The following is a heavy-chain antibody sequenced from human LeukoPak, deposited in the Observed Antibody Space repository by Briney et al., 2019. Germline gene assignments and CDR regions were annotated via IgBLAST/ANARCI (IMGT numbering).Heavy chain of an antibody. CDR3: ARFGDYYYGMDV. CDR1: GGSISSYY. V-gene: IGHV4-59*01. J-gene: IGHJ6*02. Sequence: SETLSLTCTVSGGSISSYYWSWIRQPPGKGLEWIGYIYYSGSTNYNPPLKSRVTISVDTSKNQFSLKLSSVTAADTAVYYCARFGDYYYGMDVWGQGTTVTVSS. CDR2: IYYSGST. D-gene: IGHD3-10*01.